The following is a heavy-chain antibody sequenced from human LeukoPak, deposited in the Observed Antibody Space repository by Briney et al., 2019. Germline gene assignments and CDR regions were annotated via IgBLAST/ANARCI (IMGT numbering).Heavy chain of an antibody. Sequence: PGGSLRLSCAASGFTVDDYAMHWVRQAPGKGLAWVSGISWNSGSIGYADSVKGRFTISRDNAKNSLYLQMNSLRAEDTALYYCAKDAYSSSWGIDYWGQGTLVTVSS. CDR2: ISWNSGSI. D-gene: IGHD6-13*01. V-gene: IGHV3-9*01. CDR3: AKDAYSSSWGIDY. CDR1: GFTVDDYA. J-gene: IGHJ4*02.